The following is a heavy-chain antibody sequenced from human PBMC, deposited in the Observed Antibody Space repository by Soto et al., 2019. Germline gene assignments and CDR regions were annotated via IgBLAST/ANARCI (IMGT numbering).Heavy chain of an antibody. Sequence: QVQLVESGGGVVQPGRSLRLSCAASGFSISRSAMHWVRQAPGKGLEWVAVIAYDGSNRWYADSAKGRFTISRDNCKNTVYFQMSSLRGEDTAVYYCARDLQAGTDNVNWFAPWGQGTLVTVSS. J-gene: IGHJ5*02. D-gene: IGHD1-1*01. CDR2: IAYDGSNR. CDR3: ARDLQAGTDNVNWFAP. V-gene: IGHV3-30*14. CDR1: GFSISRSA.